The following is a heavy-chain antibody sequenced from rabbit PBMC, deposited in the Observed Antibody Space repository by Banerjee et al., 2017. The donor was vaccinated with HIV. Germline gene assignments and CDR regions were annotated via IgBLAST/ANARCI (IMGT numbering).Heavy chain of an antibody. D-gene: IGHD4-1*01. CDR3: ARDLAGVVGWNLNL. CDR2: MNAGTSGST. Sequence: QEQLEESGGDLVKPEGSLTLTCTASGFSFSSRYWICWVRQAPGKGLEWIGCMNAGTSGSTYYARWAKGRFTISKTSSTTVTLQMTSLTAADTASYFCARDLAGVVGWNLNLWGQGTLVTVS. J-gene: IGHJ4*01. CDR1: GFSFSSRYW. V-gene: IGHV1S45*01.